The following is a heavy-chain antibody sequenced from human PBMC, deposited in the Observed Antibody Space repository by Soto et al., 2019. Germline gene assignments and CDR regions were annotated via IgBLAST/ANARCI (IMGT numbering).Heavy chain of an antibody. D-gene: IGHD6-19*01. Sequence: SLKISCAASGFTFSSYAMSWVRQAPGKGLEWVSAISGSGGSTYYADSVKGRFTISRDNSKNTLYLQMNSLRAEDTAVYYCAKLLPGIAVAALADYWGQGTLVTVSS. CDR1: GFTFSSYA. CDR3: AKLLPGIAVAALADY. J-gene: IGHJ4*02. V-gene: IGHV3-23*01. CDR2: ISGSGGST.